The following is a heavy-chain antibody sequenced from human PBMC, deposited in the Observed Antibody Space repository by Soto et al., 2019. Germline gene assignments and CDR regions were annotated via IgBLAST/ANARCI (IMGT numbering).Heavy chain of an antibody. CDR3: ARSYSSGWTRHYYGMDV. D-gene: IGHD6-19*01. Sequence: QVQLQESGPGLVKPSETLSLTCTVSGGSVSSGSYYWSWIRQPPGKGLEWIGYIYYSGSTNYNPPLKGRVTISVDTSKNQFSLKLSSVTAADTAVYYCARSYSSGWTRHYYGMDVWGQGTTVTVSS. J-gene: IGHJ6*02. CDR2: IYYSGST. CDR1: GGSVSSGSYY. V-gene: IGHV4-61*01.